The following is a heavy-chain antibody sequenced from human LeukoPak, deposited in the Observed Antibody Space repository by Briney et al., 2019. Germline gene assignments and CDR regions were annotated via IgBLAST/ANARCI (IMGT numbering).Heavy chain of an antibody. J-gene: IGHJ3*02. CDR1: GGSISSYY. V-gene: IGHV4-4*07. D-gene: IGHD6-13*01. CDR2: IYMSGST. CDR3: AREAGSSWSRGLDI. Sequence: SETLSLTCTVSGGSISSYYWSWIRQPAGKGLEWIGRIYMSGSTNYNSSLRSRVNMSVDTSKNQFSLNLSSVTAADTAVYYCAREAGSSWSRGLDIWGQGTVVTVSS.